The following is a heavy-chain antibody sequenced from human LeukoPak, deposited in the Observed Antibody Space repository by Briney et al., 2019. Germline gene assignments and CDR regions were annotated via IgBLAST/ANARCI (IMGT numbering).Heavy chain of an antibody. Sequence: GGSLRLSCAASGFTFHTYWMHWVRQAPGKGPEWVSRINSDGTSTSYADSVKGRFTISRDNAKNTLYLQMSSLRAEDTAVYYCAKIGGSYSFDYWGQGTLVTVSS. J-gene: IGHJ4*02. CDR1: GFTFHTYW. CDR3: AKIGGSYSFDY. V-gene: IGHV3-74*01. D-gene: IGHD1-26*01. CDR2: INSDGTST.